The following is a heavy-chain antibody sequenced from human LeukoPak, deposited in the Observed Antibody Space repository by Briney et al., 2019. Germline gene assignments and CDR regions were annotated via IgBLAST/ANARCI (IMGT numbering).Heavy chain of an antibody. CDR3: AKVGGILRAFDI. J-gene: IGHJ3*02. V-gene: IGHV3-9*01. D-gene: IGHD6-13*01. Sequence: GRSLRLSCAASGFTFDDYAMHWVRQAPGKGLEWVPGISWNSGSIGYADSVKGRFTISRDNAKNSLYLQMNSLRAEDTALYYCAKVGGILRAFDIWGQGTMVTVSS. CDR1: GFTFDDYA. CDR2: ISWNSGSI.